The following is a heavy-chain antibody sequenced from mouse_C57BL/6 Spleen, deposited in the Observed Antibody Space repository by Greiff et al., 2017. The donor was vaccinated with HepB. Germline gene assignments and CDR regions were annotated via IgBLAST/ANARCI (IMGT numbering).Heavy chain of an antibody. CDR3: AREKEKGWDY. D-gene: IGHD3-2*02. Sequence: VQLQQPGAELVRPGSSVKLSCKASGYTFTSYWMHWVKQRPIQGLEWIGNIDPSDSETHYNQKFKDKATLTVDKSSSTAYMQLSSLTSEDSAVYYCAREKEKGWDYGGQGTTLTVSS. J-gene: IGHJ2*01. CDR1: GYTFTSYW. V-gene: IGHV1-52*01. CDR2: IDPSDSET.